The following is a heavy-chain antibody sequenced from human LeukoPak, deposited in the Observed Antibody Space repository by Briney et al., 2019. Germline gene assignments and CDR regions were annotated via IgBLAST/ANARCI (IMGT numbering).Heavy chain of an antibody. CDR3: ARARTQTTIASSGAVI. CDR1: GGSNSHYY. V-gene: IGHV4-59*12. J-gene: IGHJ4*02. D-gene: IGHD6-13*01. Sequence: PSETLSLTCNVSGGSNSHYYWSWIRQPPGKGLEWIGYIYHSGGTNYNPSLKSRVTISVDTSKNQFSLNMSFVTAADTAVYYCARARTQTTIASSGAVIWGQGTLVTVSS. CDR2: IYHSGGT.